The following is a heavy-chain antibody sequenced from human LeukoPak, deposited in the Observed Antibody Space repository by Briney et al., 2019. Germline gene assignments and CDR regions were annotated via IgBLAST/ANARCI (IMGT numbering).Heavy chain of an antibody. CDR2: MNSNSGGT. J-gene: IGHJ4*02. CDR3: GRGVVPAALKSRPEFDY. CDR1: GYNFSDYF. Sequence: ASVKVSCKASGYNFSDYFIHWVRQAPGQGLEWMGWMNSNSGGTNYAQKFHGRVTMTRDTSISTAYMEVSRLRSDDTAVYYCGRGVVPAALKSRPEFDYWGQGTLVTVSS. V-gene: IGHV1-2*02. D-gene: IGHD2-2*01.